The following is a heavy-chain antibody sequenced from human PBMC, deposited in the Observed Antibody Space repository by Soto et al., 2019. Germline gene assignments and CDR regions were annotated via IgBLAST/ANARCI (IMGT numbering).Heavy chain of an antibody. V-gene: IGHV3-74*01. CDR1: GFTFSSYW. CDR3: ARVAISGSYWSP. Sequence: EVQLVESGGGLVQPGGSLRLSCAASGFTFSSYWMHWVRQAPGKGLVWVSRINSDGSSTSYADSVKGRFTISRDNAKNTLYLQMNSLRAEDMAVYYCARVAISGSYWSPWGQGTLVTVSS. D-gene: IGHD1-26*01. CDR2: INSDGSST. J-gene: IGHJ5*02.